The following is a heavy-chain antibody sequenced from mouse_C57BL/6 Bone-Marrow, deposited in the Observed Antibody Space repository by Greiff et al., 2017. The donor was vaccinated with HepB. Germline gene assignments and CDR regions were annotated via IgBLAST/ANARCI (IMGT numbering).Heavy chain of an antibody. J-gene: IGHJ2*01. D-gene: IGHD1-1*01. CDR3: ARLATVEDY. CDR2: IRNKANGYTT. Sequence: EVHLVESGGGLVQPGGSLSLSCAASGFTFTDYYLSWVRQPPGKALEWLGFIRNKANGYTTEYSASVKGRFTISRDNSQSILFLQMNALRAEDSATSYCARLATVEDYWGQGTTLTVSS. V-gene: IGHV7-3*01. CDR1: GFTFTDYY.